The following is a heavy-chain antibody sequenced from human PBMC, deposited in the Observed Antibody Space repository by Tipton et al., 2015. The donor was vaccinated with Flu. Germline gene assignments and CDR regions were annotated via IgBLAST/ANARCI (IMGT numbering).Heavy chain of an antibody. J-gene: IGHJ3*02. CDR3: ATHCVGVCSHAFDI. D-gene: IGHD2-21*02. Sequence: TLSLTCSVSIGSFSINTFYWGWIRQPPGKGLEWIGEINHSGSTNYNPSLKSRVTISGDTSKNQFSLKLSSVTAADTAVYYCATHCVGVCSHAFDIWGQGTMVTVSS. V-gene: IGHV4-39*07. CDR1: IGSFSINTFY. CDR2: INHSGST.